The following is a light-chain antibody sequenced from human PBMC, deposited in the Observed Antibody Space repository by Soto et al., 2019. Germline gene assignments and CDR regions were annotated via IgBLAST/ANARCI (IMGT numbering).Light chain of an antibody. J-gene: IGKJ2*01. V-gene: IGKV1-27*01. Sequence: DVPMTQSPSSLSASVGDRVTITCRASQGISNYLAWYRQKPGEVPKLLIYGVSTLQSGVPSRFSGSGSGTEFTLTISSLQPGDVATYYCQKYNSAPYTFGQGTKLEIK. CDR2: GVS. CDR3: QKYNSAPYT. CDR1: QGISNY.